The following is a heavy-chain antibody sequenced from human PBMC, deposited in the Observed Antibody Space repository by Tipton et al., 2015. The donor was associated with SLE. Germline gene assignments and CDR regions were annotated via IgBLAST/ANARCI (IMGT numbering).Heavy chain of an antibody. V-gene: IGHV1-18*04. Sequence: QVQLVQSGAEVKKPGASVKVSCKASGYTFTSYGISWVRQAPGQGLEWMGWISAYNGNTNYAQKLQGRVTMTTDTSTSTAYMELRSLRSDDTAVYYCARNSAPYSSSWYQGAFDIWGQGTMVTVSS. D-gene: IGHD6-13*01. CDR3: ARNSAPYSSSWYQGAFDI. CDR2: ISAYNGNT. CDR1: GYTFTSYG. J-gene: IGHJ3*02.